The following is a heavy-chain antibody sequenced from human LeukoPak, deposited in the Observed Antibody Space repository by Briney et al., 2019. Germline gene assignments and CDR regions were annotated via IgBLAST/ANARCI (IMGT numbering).Heavy chain of an antibody. Sequence: GGSLRLSCAASGFTFSDYYMSWIRQAPGKGLEWVSYISSSGSTIYHADSVKGRSTISRDNAKNSLYLQMNSLRAEDTAVYYCARDRVGRLPVFDYWGQGTLVTVSS. D-gene: IGHD1-26*01. V-gene: IGHV3-11*01. J-gene: IGHJ4*02. CDR2: ISSSGSTI. CDR3: ARDRVGRLPVFDY. CDR1: GFTFSDYY.